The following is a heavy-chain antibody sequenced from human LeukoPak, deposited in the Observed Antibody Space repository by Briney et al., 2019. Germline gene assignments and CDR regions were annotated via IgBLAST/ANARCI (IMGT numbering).Heavy chain of an antibody. CDR1: GGTFSSYA. CDR3: ARSVYGSGSSYFDY. J-gene: IGHJ4*02. CDR2: IIPIFGIA. Sequence: SVKVSCKASGGTFSSYAISWVRQAPGQGLEWMERIIPIFGIANYAQKFQGRVTITADKSTSTAYMELSSLRSEDTAVYYCARSVYGSGSSYFDYWGQGTLVTVSS. D-gene: IGHD3-10*01. V-gene: IGHV1-69*04.